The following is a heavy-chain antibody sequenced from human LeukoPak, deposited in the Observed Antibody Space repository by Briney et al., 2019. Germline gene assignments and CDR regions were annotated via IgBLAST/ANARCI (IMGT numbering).Heavy chain of an antibody. Sequence: GGSLRLSCAASGFTFSSYSMNWVRQAPGKGLEWVAVIWYDGSNKYYADSVKGRFTISRDNSKNTLYLQMNSLRAEDTAVYYCARDSSSWYTYYYYGMDVWGQGTTVTVSS. V-gene: IGHV3-33*08. CDR2: IWYDGSNK. D-gene: IGHD6-13*01. CDR1: GFTFSSYS. J-gene: IGHJ6*02. CDR3: ARDSSSWYTYYYYGMDV.